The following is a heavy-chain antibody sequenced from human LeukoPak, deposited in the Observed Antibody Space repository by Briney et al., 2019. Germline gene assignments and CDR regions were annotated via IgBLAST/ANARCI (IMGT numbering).Heavy chain of an antibody. V-gene: IGHV4-59*01. Sequence: PSETLSLTCTVSGGSISSYYWSWIRQPPGKGLEWIGYIYYSGSTNYNPSLKSRVTMSLDTSRNQFSLKLTSLTAADTAVYYCARGAMATTPFFDYWGQGTLVTVSS. CDR1: GGSISSYY. CDR3: ARGAMATTPFFDY. CDR2: IYYSGST. J-gene: IGHJ4*02. D-gene: IGHD5-24*01.